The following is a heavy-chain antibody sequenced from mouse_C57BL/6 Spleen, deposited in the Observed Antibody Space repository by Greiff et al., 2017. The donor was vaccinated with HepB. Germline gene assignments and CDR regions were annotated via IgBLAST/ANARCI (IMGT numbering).Heavy chain of an antibody. D-gene: IGHD2-4*01. CDR1: GFTFSSYG. V-gene: IGHV5-6*01. CDR2: ISSGGSYT. CDR3: ARQEGRYDYDGYFDY. J-gene: IGHJ2*01. Sequence: EVKLVESGGDLVKPGGSLKLSCAASGFTFSSYGMSWVRQTPDKRLEWVATISSGGSYTYYPDSVKGRFTISRDNAKNTLYLQMSSLKSEDTAMYYCARQEGRYDYDGYFDYWGQGTTLTVSS.